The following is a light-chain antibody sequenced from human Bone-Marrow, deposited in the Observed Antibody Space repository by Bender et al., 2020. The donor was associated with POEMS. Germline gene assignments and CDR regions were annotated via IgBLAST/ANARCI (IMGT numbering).Light chain of an antibody. J-gene: IGLJ2*01. CDR2: DVS. CDR1: SSDVGGYNY. CDR3: SSYAGGRTI. V-gene: IGLV2-14*01. Sequence: QSALTQPPAASGSPGQSVTISCTGTSSDVGGYNYVSWYHQHPGKAPKLMIYDVSNRPSGVSNRFSGSKSRSTASLTISGLQAEDEADYYCSSYAGGRTIFGGGTKLTVL.